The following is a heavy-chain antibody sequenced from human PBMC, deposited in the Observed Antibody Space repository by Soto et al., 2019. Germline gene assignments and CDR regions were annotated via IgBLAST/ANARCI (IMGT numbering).Heavy chain of an antibody. J-gene: IGHJ4*02. CDR1: GDSITSGVDY. CDR3: ARMWDY. D-gene: IGHD2-21*01. CDR2: IYYSGGTKYPPVL. Sequence: QVQLQESGPGLVKPSQSLSLTCTVSGDSITSGVDYWGWIRQRPGKGLEWLGYIYYSGGTKYPPVLNYNPSLKTRINLSVDTSKSQFSLRLTFVTAADTAVYYCARMWDYWSPGTLVTVSS. V-gene: IGHV4-31*03.